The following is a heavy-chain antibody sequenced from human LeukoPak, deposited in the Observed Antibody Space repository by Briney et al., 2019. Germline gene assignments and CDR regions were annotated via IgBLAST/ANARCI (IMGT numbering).Heavy chain of an antibody. D-gene: IGHD6-13*01. V-gene: IGHV4-34*01. CDR1: GVSFSGYY. CDR2: INHSGST. J-gene: IGHJ5*02. Sequence: SETLSLTCAVYGVSFSGYYWSWIRQPPGKGLEWIGEINHSGSTNYNPSLKSRVTISVDTSKNQFSLKLGSVTAADTAVYYCARGLGIAAAGPLFAPWFDPWGQGTLVTVSS. CDR3: ARGLGIAAAGPLFAPWFDP.